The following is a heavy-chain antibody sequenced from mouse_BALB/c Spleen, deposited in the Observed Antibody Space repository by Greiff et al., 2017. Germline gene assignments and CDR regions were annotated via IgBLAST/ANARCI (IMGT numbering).Heavy chain of an antibody. J-gene: IGHJ4*01. Sequence: DVKLVESGGGLVQPGGSMKLSCVASGFTFSSFGMHWVRQAPEKGLEWVAYISSGSSTIYYADTVKGRFTISRDNPKNTLFLQMTSLRSEDTAMYYCARFGNYAMDYWGQGTSVTVSS. D-gene: IGHD1-1*02. CDR2: ISSGSSTI. CDR3: ARFGNYAMDY. CDR1: GFTFSSFG. V-gene: IGHV5-17*02.